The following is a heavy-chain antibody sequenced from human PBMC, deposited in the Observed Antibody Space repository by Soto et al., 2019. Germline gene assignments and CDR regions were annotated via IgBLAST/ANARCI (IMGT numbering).Heavy chain of an antibody. CDR1: GFTFSSYW. CDR2: INSDGSTT. J-gene: IGHJ4*02. V-gene: IGHV3-74*01. CDR3: ARTLYSSSRIDY. Sequence: GSLRLSCAASGFTFSSYWIHWVRQAPGKGLVWVSRINSDGSTTSYVDSVKGRFTISRDNAKNTLYLQMNSLRAEDTAVYYCARTLYSSSRIDYWGLGTLVTVSS. D-gene: IGHD6-6*01.